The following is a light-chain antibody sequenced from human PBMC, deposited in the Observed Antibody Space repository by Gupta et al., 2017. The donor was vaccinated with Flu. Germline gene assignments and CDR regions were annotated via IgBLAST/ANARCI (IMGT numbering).Light chain of an antibody. CDR1: QGISND. CDR2: SAS. Sequence: LSALTSTVGDRVTITCRASQGISNDLGWYQQKPGKAPKLLINSASTVQSGVPSRFSGSGSGTEFTLTISSLQPEDFATYYCQQHNSFPFTFGRGTKVEIK. V-gene: IGKV1-17*01. CDR3: QQHNSFPFT. J-gene: IGKJ4*01.